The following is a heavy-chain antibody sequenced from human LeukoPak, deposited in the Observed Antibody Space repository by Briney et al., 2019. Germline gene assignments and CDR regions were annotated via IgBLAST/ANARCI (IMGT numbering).Heavy chain of an antibody. Sequence: SGGSLRLSCAASGFTFSSYAMSWVRQAPGKGLEGVSGISGGGGTTFYADSVKGRFTISRDNSKNTLYLQMNSLRVEDTAVYYCANANSEYITVDHWGQGTLVTVSS. CDR3: ANANSEYITVDH. D-gene: IGHD5-18*01. J-gene: IGHJ4*02. CDR1: GFTFSSYA. CDR2: ISGGGGTT. V-gene: IGHV3-23*01.